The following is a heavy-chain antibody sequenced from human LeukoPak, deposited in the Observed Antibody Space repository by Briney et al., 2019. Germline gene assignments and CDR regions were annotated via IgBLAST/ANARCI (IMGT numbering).Heavy chain of an antibody. Sequence: SETLSLTCSVSGGSIGSYYWNWIRQPPGKGLEWIGCIHYSGYISYNPSLESRVTISADTSKDQFSLKMSSVTAADTALYYCARWQGDSSNWGRTRGYGMDVWGQGITVIDSS. V-gene: IGHV4-59*01. J-gene: IGHJ6*02. CDR2: IHYSGYI. CDR3: ARWQGDSSNWGRTRGYGMDV. D-gene: IGHD6-13*01. CDR1: GGSIGSYY.